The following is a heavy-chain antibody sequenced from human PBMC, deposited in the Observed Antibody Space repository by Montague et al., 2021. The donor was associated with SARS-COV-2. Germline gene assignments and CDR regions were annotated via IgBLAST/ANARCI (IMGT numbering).Heavy chain of an antibody. D-gene: IGHD6-19*01. CDR3: ARIAMAATFDS. Sequence: SETLSLTCTVSGGSISPYYWNWIRQPPGKGLEWIGYIYYTGGTKYNPSLKSRVSMPVDTSKNQFSLRLTSVGAAGTAVYYCARIAMAATFDSWGQGALVTVSS. J-gene: IGHJ4*02. CDR2: IYYTGGT. V-gene: IGHV4-59*13. CDR1: GGSISPYY.